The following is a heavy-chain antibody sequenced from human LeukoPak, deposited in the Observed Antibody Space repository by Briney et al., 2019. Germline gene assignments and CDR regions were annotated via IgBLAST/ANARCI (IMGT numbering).Heavy chain of an antibody. CDR2: PIFGTA. J-gene: IGHJ4*02. V-gene: IGHV1-69*05. CDR3: ASTHAGYSSSWYYFDY. Sequence: PIFGTANYAQKFQGRVTITTDESTSTAYMELSSLRSEDTAVYYCASTHAGYSSSWYYFDYWGQGTLVTVSS. D-gene: IGHD6-13*01.